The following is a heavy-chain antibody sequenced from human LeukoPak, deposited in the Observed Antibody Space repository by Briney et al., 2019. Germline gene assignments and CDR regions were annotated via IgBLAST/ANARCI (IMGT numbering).Heavy chain of an antibody. CDR1: GDSISSYY. D-gene: IGHD3-10*01. CDR3: ARDRFRTVRGVHWFDP. J-gene: IGHJ5*02. CDR2: IHYEGST. Sequence: PSETLTLTCAVSGDSISSYYWNWIRQPPGEGLEWIGYIHYEGSTTYNPSLKSRVTISVDTSKNQFSLRLNSVTAADTAVYYCARDRFRTVRGVHWFDPWGQGTLVTVSS. V-gene: IGHV4-59*01.